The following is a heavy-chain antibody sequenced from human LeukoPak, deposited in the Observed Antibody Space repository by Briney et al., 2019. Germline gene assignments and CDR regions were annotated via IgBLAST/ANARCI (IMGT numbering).Heavy chain of an antibody. D-gene: IGHD1-1*01. CDR3: VSGMNNWDSEIDY. J-gene: IGHJ4*02. V-gene: IGHV3-21*01. CDR1: GFPFSSYS. CDR2: ISSSSSYI. Sequence: GGSLTLSCAASGFPFSSYSMNWVRQAPGKALEWVSSISSSSSYIYYADSVKGRFTISRDNAKNSLYLQMNSLRAEDTAVYYCVSGMNNWDSEIDYWGQGTLVTVSS.